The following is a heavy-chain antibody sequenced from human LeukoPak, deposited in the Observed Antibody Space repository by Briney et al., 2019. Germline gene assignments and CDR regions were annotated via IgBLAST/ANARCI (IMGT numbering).Heavy chain of an antibody. V-gene: IGHV5-51*01. CDR2: IYPGDSDT. Sequence: GESLKISCKDSGYSFTSYWIGWVRQMPGKGLEWMGIIYPGDSDTRYSPSFQGQVTNSADKSINTAYLQWSSLKASDTAIYYCARRGEAMDPFDYWGQGTLVTVSS. CDR1: GYSFTSYW. D-gene: IGHD5-18*01. J-gene: IGHJ4*02. CDR3: ARRGEAMDPFDY.